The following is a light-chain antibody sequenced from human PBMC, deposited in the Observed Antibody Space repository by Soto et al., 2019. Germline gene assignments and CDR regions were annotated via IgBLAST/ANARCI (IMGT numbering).Light chain of an antibody. CDR2: EVS. Sequence: QSVLTQPASVSGSPGQSITISCTGTSSDVGGYNYVSWYQHHPGKAPKLMIYEVSDRPSGVSNRFSGSKSGNTASLTISGLQAEDEADYYCISYTSSSTSYVFGTGTKVTVL. CDR1: SSDVGGYNY. V-gene: IGLV2-14*01. J-gene: IGLJ1*01. CDR3: ISYTSSSTSYV.